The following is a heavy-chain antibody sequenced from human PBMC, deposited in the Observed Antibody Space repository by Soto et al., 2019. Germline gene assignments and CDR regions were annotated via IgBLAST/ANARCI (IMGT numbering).Heavy chain of an antibody. CDR2: ISFSTTSI. D-gene: IGHD3-10*01. J-gene: IGHJ4*02. V-gene: IGHV3-11*01. CDR3: ARYIEPHVLFFDS. Sequence: GGSLRLSCAASGFSFSDYYMSWIRQAPGKGLEWVSYISFSTTSIYYADSVKGRFTISRDNAKNSLYLQMNSLRVEDTAVYYCARYIEPHVLFFDSWGQETLVTFSS. CDR1: GFSFSDYY.